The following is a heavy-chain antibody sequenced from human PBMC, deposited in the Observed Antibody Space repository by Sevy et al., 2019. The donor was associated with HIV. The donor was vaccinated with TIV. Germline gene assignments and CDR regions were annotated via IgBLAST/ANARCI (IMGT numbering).Heavy chain of an antibody. CDR2: IRSEPYGGAT. CDR1: GFTFGDYG. J-gene: IGHJ4*02. D-gene: IGHD3-16*02. Sequence: GGSLRLSCTASGFTFGDYGLSWFRQAPGKGLEWVAFIRSEPYGGATQYAASVKGRFTISRDDSKSIAYLHMNSLKSEDTAVYYCTRVPPAMILFGGLIVGGPFDHWGQGTLVTVSS. V-gene: IGHV3-49*03. CDR3: TRVPPAMILFGGLIVGGPFDH.